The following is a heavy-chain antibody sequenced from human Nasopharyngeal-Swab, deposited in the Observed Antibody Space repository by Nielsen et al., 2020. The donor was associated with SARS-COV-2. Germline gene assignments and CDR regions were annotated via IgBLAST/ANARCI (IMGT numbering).Heavy chain of an antibody. CDR1: GVSISSGSYY. D-gene: IGHD3-9*01. CDR2: MYTSGST. Sequence: TLSLTCSVSGVSISSGSYYWSWIRQPAGKGLEWIGHMYTSGSTNYNPSLKSRVAITIDTSENQFSLRLSSVTAADTAVYYCAREDRWTLTSFYYAMDVWGQGTTVTVSS. CDR3: AREDRWTLTSFYYAMDV. J-gene: IGHJ6*02. V-gene: IGHV4-61*09.